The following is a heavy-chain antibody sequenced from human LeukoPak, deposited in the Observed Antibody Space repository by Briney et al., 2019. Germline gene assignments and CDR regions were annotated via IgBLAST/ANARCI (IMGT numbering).Heavy chain of an antibody. V-gene: IGHV4-59*12. CDR2: IYYTGST. CDR3: ARAVAATRAFFDY. CDR1: GGSISSYY. J-gene: IGHJ4*02. D-gene: IGHD6-19*01. Sequence: SETLSLTCTVSGGSISSYYWSWIRQPPGKGLEWIGYIYYTGSTNYNPSLKSRVTISVDTSKNQFSLKLSSVTAADTAVYYCARAVAATRAFFDYWGQGTLVTVSS.